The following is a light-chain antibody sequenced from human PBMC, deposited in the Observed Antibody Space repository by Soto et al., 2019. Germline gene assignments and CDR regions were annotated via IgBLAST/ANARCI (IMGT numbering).Light chain of an antibody. CDR1: QDISNY. J-gene: IGKJ4*01. Sequence: IQLTQSPSSLSASVGDRVTITCRASQDISNYLVWYQQKPGKAPKLLIYAASTLQSGVPSRFSGGGSGTDFTLTISSLQPEDFETYYCQQLNSFPLTFGAGTKVDIX. CDR3: QQLNSFPLT. CDR2: AAS. V-gene: IGKV1-9*01.